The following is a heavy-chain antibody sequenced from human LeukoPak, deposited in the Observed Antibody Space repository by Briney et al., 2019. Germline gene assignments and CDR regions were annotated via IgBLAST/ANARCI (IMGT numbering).Heavy chain of an antibody. V-gene: IGHV1-24*01. Sequence: ASVKVSCKVFGYTLTELSMHWVRQAPGEGLEWMGGFDPEDGETIYAQKFQGRVTMTEDTSTDTAYMELSSLRSEDTAVYYCATGYYDSSGYYFNAFDIWGQGTMVTVSS. CDR1: GYTLTELS. J-gene: IGHJ3*02. D-gene: IGHD3-22*01. CDR2: FDPEDGET. CDR3: ATGYYDSSGYYFNAFDI.